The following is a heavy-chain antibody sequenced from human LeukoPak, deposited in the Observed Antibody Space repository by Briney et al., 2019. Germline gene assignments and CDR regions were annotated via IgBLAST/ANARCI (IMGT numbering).Heavy chain of an antibody. J-gene: IGHJ4*02. V-gene: IGHV3-23*01. D-gene: IGHD7-27*01. CDR3: AKDRPLNWGYYFDY. CDR1: GFTFSSYA. CDR2: ISSSGGST. Sequence: PGGSLRLSCSASGFTFSSYAMSWVRQAPGKGLEWVSAISSSGGSTYYAESVKGRFTISRDTSKNTLYLQMNSLRAEDTAVYYCAKDRPLNWGYYFDYWGQGTLVTVSS.